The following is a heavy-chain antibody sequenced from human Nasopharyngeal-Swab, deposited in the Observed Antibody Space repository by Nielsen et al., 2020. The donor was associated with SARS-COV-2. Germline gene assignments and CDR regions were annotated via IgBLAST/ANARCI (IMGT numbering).Heavy chain of an antibody. V-gene: IGHV1-46*01. CDR2: INPSGGST. J-gene: IGHJ3*02. Sequence: WVRQVPGQGLEWMGIINPSGGSTSYAQKFQGRVTMTRDTSTRTVYMELRSLSSEDTAVYYCARDFEPASIAAAGSDAFDIWGQGTMVTVSS. D-gene: IGHD6-13*01. CDR3: ARDFEPASIAAAGSDAFDI.